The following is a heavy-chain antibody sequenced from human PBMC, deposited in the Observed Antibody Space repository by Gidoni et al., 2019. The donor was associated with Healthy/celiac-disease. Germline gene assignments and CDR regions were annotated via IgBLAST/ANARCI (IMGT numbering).Heavy chain of an antibody. CDR1: GFTFSSTY. CDR3: AREARYYYDSSGPEAFDI. CDR2: IYSGGST. D-gene: IGHD3-22*01. J-gene: IGHJ3*02. V-gene: IGHV3-66*02. Sequence: EVQLVESGGGLVQPGGSLRLSCSASGFTFSSTYMSWVRQAPGKGLEWVSVIYSGGSTYYADSVKGRVTISRDNSKNTLYLQMNSLRAEDTAVYYCAREARYYYDSSGPEAFDIRGQGTMVTVSS.